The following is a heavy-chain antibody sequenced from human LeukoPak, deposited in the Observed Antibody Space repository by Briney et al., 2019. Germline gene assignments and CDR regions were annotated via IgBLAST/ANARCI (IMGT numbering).Heavy chain of an antibody. CDR3: ARQTQDCSSTSCSPGGDNWFDP. J-gene: IGHJ5*02. CDR2: IYYSGST. CDR1: GGSISSSSYY. D-gene: IGHD2-2*01. V-gene: IGHV4-39*01. Sequence: SETLSLTCTVSGGSISSSSYYWGWIRQPPGKGLEWIGSIYYSGSTYYNPSLKSRVTISVDTSKNQFSLKLSSVTAADTAVYYCARQTQDCSSTSCSPGGDNWFDPWGQGTLATVSS.